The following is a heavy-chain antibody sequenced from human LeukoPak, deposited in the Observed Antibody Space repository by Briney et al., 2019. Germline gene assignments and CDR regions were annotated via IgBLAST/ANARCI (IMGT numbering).Heavy chain of an antibody. V-gene: IGHV1-8*02. Sequence: GASVKVSCKASGYTFSNFDVNWVRQAPGQGLEWMAWMNPGSGETGYEGTVQARLTMSSNTSITTASMELSSLTSEDTAVYYCARSRRGYYMDVWGKGTTVIVSS. J-gene: IGHJ6*03. CDR3: ARSRRGYYMDV. CDR1: GYTFSNFD. CDR2: MNPGSGET.